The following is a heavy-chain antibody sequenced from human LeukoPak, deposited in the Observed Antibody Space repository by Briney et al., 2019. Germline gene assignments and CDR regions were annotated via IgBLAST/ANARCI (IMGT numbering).Heavy chain of an antibody. D-gene: IGHD6-19*01. Sequence: GGSLRLSCAASGFTFSSYAMSWVRQAPGKGLEWVSAISGSGGSTYYADSVKGRFTISRDDSKNTLYLQMNSLRAEDTAVYYCAKGRGSGWYYFDYWGQGTLVTVSS. CDR2: ISGSGGST. J-gene: IGHJ4*02. CDR1: GFTFSSYA. V-gene: IGHV3-23*01. CDR3: AKGRGSGWYYFDY.